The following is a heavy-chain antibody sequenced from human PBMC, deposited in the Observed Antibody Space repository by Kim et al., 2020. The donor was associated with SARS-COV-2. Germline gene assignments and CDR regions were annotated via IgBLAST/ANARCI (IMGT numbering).Heavy chain of an antibody. Sequence: SVKVSCKASGGTFSSYAISWVRQAPGQGLEWMGGIIPIFGTANYAQKFQGRVTITADESTSTAYMELSSLRSEDTAVYYCASILTGYVPSKYYYGMDVWGQGTTVTVSS. CDR1: GGTFSSYA. CDR3: ASILTGYVPSKYYYGMDV. CDR2: IIPIFGTA. J-gene: IGHJ6*02. V-gene: IGHV1-69*13. D-gene: IGHD3-9*01.